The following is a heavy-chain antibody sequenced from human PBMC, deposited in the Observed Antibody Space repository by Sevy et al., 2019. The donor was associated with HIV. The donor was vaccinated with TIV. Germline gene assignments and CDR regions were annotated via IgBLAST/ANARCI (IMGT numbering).Heavy chain of an antibody. Sequence: ASVKVSCKASGYTFNAYYIHWVRQAPGQGLEWMGRINPNSGDTNFAQKFQGRVTMTRDTSISTAYMDLRRLRADDTAVYYCATGGVDIAAWGQGTLVTVSS. J-gene: IGHJ5*02. V-gene: IGHV1-2*06. D-gene: IGHD5-12*01. CDR2: INPNSGDT. CDR1: GYTFNAYY. CDR3: ATGGVDIAA.